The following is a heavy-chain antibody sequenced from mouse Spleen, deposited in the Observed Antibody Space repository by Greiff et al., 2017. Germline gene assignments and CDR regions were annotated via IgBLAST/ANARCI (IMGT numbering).Heavy chain of an antibody. D-gene: IGHD1-1*01. CDR3: TSPYYYGSSYWAMDY. CDR2: IRNKANNHAT. CDR1: GFTFSDAW. J-gene: IGHJ4*01. V-gene: IGHV6-6*01. Sequence: EVKVVESGGGLVQPGGSMKLSCAASGFTFSDAWMDWVRQSPEKGLEWVAEIRNKANNHATYYAESVKGRFTISRDDSKSSVYLQMNSLRAEDTGIYYCTSPYYYGSSYWAMDYWGQGTSVTVSS.